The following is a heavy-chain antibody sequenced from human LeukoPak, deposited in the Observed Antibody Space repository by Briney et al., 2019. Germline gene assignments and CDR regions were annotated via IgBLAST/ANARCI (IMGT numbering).Heavy chain of an antibody. V-gene: IGHV4-4*07. Sequence: SETLSLTCTVSGYSISSGYYWSWIRQPAGKGLEWIGRIYTSGSTNYNPSLKSRVTMSVDTSKNQFSLKLNSVTAADTAVYYCARVREGLDYWGQGTLVTVSS. CDR3: ARVREGLDY. CDR1: GYSISSGYY. CDR2: IYTSGST. D-gene: IGHD1-26*01. J-gene: IGHJ4*02.